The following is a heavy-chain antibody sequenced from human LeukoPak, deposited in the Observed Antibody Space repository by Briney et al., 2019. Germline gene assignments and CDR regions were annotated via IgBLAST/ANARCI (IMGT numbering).Heavy chain of an antibody. Sequence: SETLSLTCTVSGGSISSSSYYWGWIRQPPGKGLEWIGSIYYSGSTYYNPSLKSRVTISVDTSKNQFSLKLSSVTAADTAVYYCARRPSITMIVTFDYWGQGTLVTVSS. D-gene: IGHD3-22*01. CDR1: GGSISSSSYY. J-gene: IGHJ4*02. CDR3: ARRPSITMIVTFDY. CDR2: IYYSGST. V-gene: IGHV4-39*07.